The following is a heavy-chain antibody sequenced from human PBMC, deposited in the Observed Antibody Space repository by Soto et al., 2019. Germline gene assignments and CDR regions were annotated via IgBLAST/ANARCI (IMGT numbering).Heavy chain of an antibody. D-gene: IGHD4-17*01. CDR3: ARVHTVTYYFDY. V-gene: IGHV4-31*03. J-gene: IGHJ4*02. CDR2: IYYSGST. CDR1: GGSISSGGYY. Sequence: QVQLQESGPGLVKPSQTLSLTCTVSGGSISSGGYYWSWIRQHPGKGLEWIGYIYYSGSTYYNPSLKSRVTITVDKSKNQFSLKLSSVTAADTAVYFCARVHTVTYYFDYWGQGTLVTVSS.